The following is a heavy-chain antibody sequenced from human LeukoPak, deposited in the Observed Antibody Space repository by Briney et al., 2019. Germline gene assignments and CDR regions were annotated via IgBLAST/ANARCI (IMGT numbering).Heavy chain of an antibody. V-gene: IGHV4-39*01. CDR3: ARRGHYPRY. D-gene: IGHD3-10*01. J-gene: IGHJ4*02. CDR2: IYYRGST. CDR1: GVSISSSTYY. Sequence: SETLSLTCTVSGVSISSSTYYWGWIRQPPGKGLEWIGSIYYRGSTYYNPSLKSRVAISADTSKNQFSLKLSSVTAADTAVYYCARRGHYPRYWGQGTLVTVSS.